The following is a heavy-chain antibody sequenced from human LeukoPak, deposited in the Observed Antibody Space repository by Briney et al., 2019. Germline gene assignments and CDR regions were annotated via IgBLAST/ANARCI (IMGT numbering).Heavy chain of an antibody. CDR3: ARSIYCSSTSCYGPAGFDP. Sequence: GASVKVSCKASGYTFTSYGISWVRQAPGQGLEWMGWISAYNGNTNYAQKLQGRVTMTTDASTSTAYMELRSLRSDDTAVYYCARSIYCSSTSCYGPAGFDPWGQGTLVTVSS. V-gene: IGHV1-18*01. CDR1: GYTFTSYG. D-gene: IGHD2-2*01. CDR2: ISAYNGNT. J-gene: IGHJ5*02.